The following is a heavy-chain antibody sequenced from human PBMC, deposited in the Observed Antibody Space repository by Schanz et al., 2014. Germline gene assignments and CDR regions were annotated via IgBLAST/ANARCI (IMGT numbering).Heavy chain of an antibody. CDR3: AKEESPPSLVDY. CDR1: GFTFSSYA. V-gene: IGHV3-23*04. Sequence: DVQLVESGGGLVQPGGSLRLSCAASGFTFSSYAMSWVRQAPGKGLEWVSAISGSGETTYYADSVKGRFTISRDNSKNALYLQMNSLRAEDTAVYYCAKEESPPSLVDYWGQGTLVTVSS. J-gene: IGHJ4*02. CDR2: ISGSGETT.